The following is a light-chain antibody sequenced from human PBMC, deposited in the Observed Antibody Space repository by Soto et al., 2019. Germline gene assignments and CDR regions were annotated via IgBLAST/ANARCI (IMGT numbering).Light chain of an antibody. CDR3: QHCSSSELT. CDR2: DAS. Sequence: EIVLTQSPATLSLSRGERATLSCRASQSVSSHLAWYQQKPGQAPRLLIYDASNRATGIPAGFSGSGSGTDFTLTISSLGPDDFAVEYCQHCSSSELTFGGGTKVEIK. CDR1: QSVSSH. V-gene: IGKV3-11*01. J-gene: IGKJ4*01.